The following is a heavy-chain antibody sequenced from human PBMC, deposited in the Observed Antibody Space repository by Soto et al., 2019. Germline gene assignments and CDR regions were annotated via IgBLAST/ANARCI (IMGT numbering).Heavy chain of an antibody. CDR3: AKDSLKTTPYYYGMDV. J-gene: IGHJ6*02. CDR2: ISGSGGST. D-gene: IGHD4-4*01. V-gene: IGHV3-23*01. CDR1: GFTFSSYA. Sequence: GGSLRLSCAASGFTFSSYAMSWVRQAPGKGLEWVSAISGSGGSTYYADSLKGRFTISRDNSTNTLYLQMNSLRAEDTAVYYCAKDSLKTTPYYYGMDVWGQGTTVTVSS.